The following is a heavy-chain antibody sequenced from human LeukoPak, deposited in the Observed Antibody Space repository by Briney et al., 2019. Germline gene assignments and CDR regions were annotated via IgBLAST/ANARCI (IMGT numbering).Heavy chain of an antibody. V-gene: IGHV3-30*18. CDR3: AKGYYYVDY. J-gene: IGHJ4*02. CDR2: ISYDGSNK. D-gene: IGHD3-10*02. CDR1: RFTFSNYG. Sequence: GRSLRLSCAASRFTFSNYGMHWVRQAPGKGLEWVAVISYDGSNKYYADSVKGRFTISRDNSKDTLYLQMDSLRAEDTAVYYCAKGYYYVDYWGQGTLVTVSS.